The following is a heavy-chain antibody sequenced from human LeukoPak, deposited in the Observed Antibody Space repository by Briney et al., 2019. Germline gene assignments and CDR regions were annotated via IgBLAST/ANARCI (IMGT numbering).Heavy chain of an antibody. V-gene: IGHV3-23*01. CDR3: AKASWVSSADAVL. CDR2: LRGDGET. Sequence: GGSLRLSCVASGFIFRYYAMSWVRQAPAGGLEWVSSLRGDGETFYTDSVKGRFTLSRDHSRNTVYLQLNNLRVEDTAVYYCAKASWVSSADAVLWGQGTLVTVS. D-gene: IGHD3-16*01. J-gene: IGHJ4*02. CDR1: GFIFRYYA.